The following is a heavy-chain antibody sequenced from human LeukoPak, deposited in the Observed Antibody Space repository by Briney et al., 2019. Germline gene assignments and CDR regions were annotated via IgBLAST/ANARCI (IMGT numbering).Heavy chain of an antibody. Sequence: SETLSLTCTVSGGSISSSSYYWGWIRQPPGKGLEWIGSIYYSGSTYYNPSLKSRVTISVDTSKNQLSLKLSSVTAADTAVYYCARADRGLRYFDWLPTTPFDYWGQGTLASVSS. V-gene: IGHV4-39*01. CDR2: IYYSGST. D-gene: IGHD3-9*01. CDR1: GGSISSSSYY. CDR3: ARADRGLRYFDWLPTTPFDY. J-gene: IGHJ4*02.